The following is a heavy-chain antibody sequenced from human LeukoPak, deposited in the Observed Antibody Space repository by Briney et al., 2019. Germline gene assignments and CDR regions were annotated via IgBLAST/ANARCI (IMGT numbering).Heavy chain of an antibody. CDR1: GFTFSSYA. J-gene: IGHJ4*02. CDR3: AKGTYYDFWSGYPRLDY. V-gene: IGHV3-23*01. Sequence: GGSLRLSCAASGFTFSSYAMSWVRQAPGEGLEWVSAIGGGGSTTFYADSVKGRFTISRDNSKDTLYLQMSSLRAEDTAVYYCAKGTYYDFWSGYPRLDYWGQGTLVTVSS. D-gene: IGHD3-3*01. CDR2: IGGGGSTT.